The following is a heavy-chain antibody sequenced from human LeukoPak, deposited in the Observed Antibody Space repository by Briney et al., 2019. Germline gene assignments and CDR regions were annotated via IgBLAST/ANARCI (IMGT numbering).Heavy chain of an antibody. V-gene: IGHV3-11*01. CDR2: ISSSGSTI. J-gene: IGHJ4*02. CDR1: GFTFSDYY. D-gene: IGHD3-22*01. CDR3: ARDPLPYYYDSSGYYCFDY. Sequence: GGSLRLSCAASGFTFSDYYMSWIRQAPGKGLEWVSYISSSGSTIYYADSVKGRFTISRDNAKNSLYLQMNSLRAEDTAVYYCARDPLPYYYDSSGYYCFDYWGQGTLVTVSP.